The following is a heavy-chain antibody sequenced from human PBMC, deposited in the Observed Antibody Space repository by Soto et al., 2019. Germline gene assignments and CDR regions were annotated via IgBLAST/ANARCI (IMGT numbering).Heavy chain of an antibody. J-gene: IGHJ4*02. CDR2: IYHTGNT. CDR3: VRPHYATDSDYSRVGSFDY. D-gene: IGHD3-22*01. Sequence: QLQLQESGPGLVKPSETLSLTCSVSGVSISSSSFYWGWVRQAPGKRLESIGSIYHTGNTYYNPSLKSRVSISVETSETRFYLTLTSVTAADTATYFCVRPHYATDSDYSRVGSFDYWGPGVLVIVSS. CDR1: GVSISSSSFY. V-gene: IGHV4-39*02.